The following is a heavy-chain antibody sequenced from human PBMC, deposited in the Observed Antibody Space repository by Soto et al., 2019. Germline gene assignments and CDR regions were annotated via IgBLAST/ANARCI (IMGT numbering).Heavy chain of an antibody. J-gene: IGHJ6*02. V-gene: IGHV1-2*02. CDR3: AMQYYDFWSGLYYYYGMDV. D-gene: IGHD3-3*01. CDR2: INPNSGGT. Sequence: ASVKVSCRASGYTFTGYYMHWVRQAPGQGLEWMGWINPNSGGTNYAQKFQGRVTMTRDTSISTAYMELSRLRSDDTAVYYCAMQYYDFWSGLYYYYGMDVWGQGTTVTVSS. CDR1: GYTFTGYY.